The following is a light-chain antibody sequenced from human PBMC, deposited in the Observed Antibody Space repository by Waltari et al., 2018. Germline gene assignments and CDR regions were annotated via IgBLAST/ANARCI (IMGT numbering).Light chain of an antibody. J-gene: IGLJ2*01. CDR2: GQT. V-gene: IGLV3-19*01. CDR1: GPRRYP. CDR3: DARDSSGNHEV. Sequence: SSELTQDPVVSMALGQTVRLTCQGVGPRRYPASWYQQKPGQAPVLVIYGQTHRPSGIPDRSSGSTSGNTASWTVTEAQAEDDADYYCDARDSSGNHEVFGGGTKLTVL.